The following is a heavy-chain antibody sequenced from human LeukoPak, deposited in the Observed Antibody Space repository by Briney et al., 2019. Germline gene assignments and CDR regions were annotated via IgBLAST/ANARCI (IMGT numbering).Heavy chain of an antibody. J-gene: IGHJ4*02. Sequence: GGSLRLSCAASGFTFSSYGMHWVRQAPGKGLEWVAVISYDGSNKYYADSVKGGFTISRDNSKNTLYLQMNSLRAEDTAVYYCVLISGYYYFDYWGQGTLVTVSS. CDR3: VLISGYYYFDY. V-gene: IGHV3-30*03. CDR1: GFTFSSYG. D-gene: IGHD5-12*01. CDR2: ISYDGSNK.